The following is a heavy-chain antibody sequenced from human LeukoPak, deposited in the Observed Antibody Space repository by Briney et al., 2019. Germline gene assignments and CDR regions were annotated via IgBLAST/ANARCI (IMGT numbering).Heavy chain of an antibody. CDR2: VSGSGGRN. V-gene: IGHV3-23*01. D-gene: IGHD5-24*01. J-gene: IGHJ4*02. CDR3: AKRTRDSYNSPFDY. Sequence: GGSLRLSCAASGCTFSNYALHWVRPAPGKGLDGVSGVSGSGGRNYYPDSVKGRFTISRDNSKNTLYLQMNCLRAEDTGVYYCAKRTRDSYNSPFDYGGEGTLVTVSS. CDR1: GCTFSNYA.